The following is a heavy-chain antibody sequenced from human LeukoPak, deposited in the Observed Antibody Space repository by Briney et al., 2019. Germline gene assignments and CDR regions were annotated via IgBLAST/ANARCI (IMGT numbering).Heavy chain of an antibody. CDR2: IWYDGSNK. V-gene: IGHV3-33*08. Sequence: GGSLRLSCAASGFTFSNAWLNWVRQAPGKGLEWVAVIWYDGSNKYYADSVKGRFTISRDNSKNTLYLQMNSLRAEDTAVYYCARAGRKGYSSSWVDYWGQGTLVTVSS. J-gene: IGHJ4*02. CDR3: ARAGRKGYSSSWVDY. D-gene: IGHD6-13*01. CDR1: GFTFSNAW.